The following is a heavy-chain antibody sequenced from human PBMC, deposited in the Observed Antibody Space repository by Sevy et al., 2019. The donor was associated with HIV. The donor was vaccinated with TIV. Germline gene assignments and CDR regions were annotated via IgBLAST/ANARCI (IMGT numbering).Heavy chain of an antibody. Sequence: GGSLRLSCAASGFTLSTYTMSWVRQAPGKGLEWVSAISGSAGSTYYADLVQGRFTISRDKSKNTLYLQMNSLRAEDTAVYYCAKGDRTFYGLDVWGQGPTVTVSS. V-gene: IGHV3-23*01. CDR3: AKGDRTFYGLDV. J-gene: IGHJ6*02. CDR1: GFTLSTYT. CDR2: ISGSAGST. D-gene: IGHD2-15*01.